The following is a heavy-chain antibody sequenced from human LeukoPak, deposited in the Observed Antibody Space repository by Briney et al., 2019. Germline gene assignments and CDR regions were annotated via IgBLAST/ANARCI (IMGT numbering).Heavy chain of an antibody. CDR2: ISSSSSYI. CDR3: ARDGYQLPLPYYMGV. CDR1: GFTFSSYS. D-gene: IGHD2-2*01. J-gene: IGHJ6*03. Sequence: GGSLRLSCAASGFTFSSYSMNWVRQAPGKGPEWVSSISSSSSYIYYADSVKGRFTISRDNAKNSLYLQMNSLRAEDTAVYYCARDGYQLPLPYYMGVWGKGTTVTVCS. V-gene: IGHV3-21*01.